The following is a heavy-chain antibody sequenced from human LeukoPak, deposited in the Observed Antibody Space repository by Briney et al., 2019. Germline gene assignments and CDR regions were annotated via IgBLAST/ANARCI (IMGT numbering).Heavy chain of an antibody. CDR2: INEDGRGK. Sequence: PSETLSLTCAVYGGSFSGYYWSWIRQPPGKGLEWVANINEDGRGKNYVDSVKGRFTISRDNARNSLFLQMNSLRAEDTAVYYCVRYRAGPPFVWSDYWGQGTLVTVSS. V-gene: IGHV3-7*01. J-gene: IGHJ4*02. D-gene: IGHD3-9*01. CDR1: GGSFSGYY. CDR3: VRYRAGPPFVWSDY.